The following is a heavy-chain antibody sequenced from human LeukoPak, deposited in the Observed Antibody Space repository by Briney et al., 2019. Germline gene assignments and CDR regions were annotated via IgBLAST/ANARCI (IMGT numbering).Heavy chain of an antibody. D-gene: IGHD6-19*01. CDR1: GFTFSGSA. V-gene: IGHV3-73*01. CDR3: TSSGYSSGWYSSHVPDY. Sequence: GGSLRLSCAASGFTFSGSAMHWVRQASGKGLEWVGRIRSKGNSYATAYAASVKGRFTISRDDSKNTAYLQMNSLKTEDTAVYYCTSSGYSSGWYSSHVPDYWGQGTLVTVSS. J-gene: IGHJ4*02. CDR2: IRSKGNSYAT.